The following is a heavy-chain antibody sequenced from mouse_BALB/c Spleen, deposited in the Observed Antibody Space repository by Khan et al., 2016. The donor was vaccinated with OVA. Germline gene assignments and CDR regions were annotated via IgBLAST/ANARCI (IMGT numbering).Heavy chain of an antibody. J-gene: IGHJ3*01. CDR3: ASKSYDKGAY. D-gene: IGHD2-3*01. V-gene: IGHV3-6*02. Sequence: EVQLQESGPGLVKPSQSLSLTCSVTGYSITSGYYWNWIRQFPGNKLEWMGYISYDGTNNYNPFLGNRISIPRDTSKNQFFLKLNSVTTEDTATYFCASKSYDKGAYWGRGTLVTVSA. CDR1: GYSITSGYY. CDR2: ISYDGTN.